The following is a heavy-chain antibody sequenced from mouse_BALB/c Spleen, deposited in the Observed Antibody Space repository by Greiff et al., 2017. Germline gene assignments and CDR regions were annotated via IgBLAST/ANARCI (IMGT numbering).Heavy chain of an antibody. J-gene: IGHJ4*01. CDR3: ARDRGGYDYDRAHAMDY. CDR1: GFSLTGYG. CDR2: IWGDGST. V-gene: IGHV2-6-7*01. Sequence: QVQLKESGPGLVAPSQSLSITCTVSGFSLTGYGVNWVRQPPGKGLEWLGMIWGDGSTDYNSALKSRLSISKDNSKSQVFLKMNSLQTDDTARYYCARDRGGYDYDRAHAMDYWGQGTSVTVSS. D-gene: IGHD2-4*01.